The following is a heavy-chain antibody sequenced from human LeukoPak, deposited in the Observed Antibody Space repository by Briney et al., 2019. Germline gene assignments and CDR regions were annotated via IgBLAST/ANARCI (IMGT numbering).Heavy chain of an antibody. CDR2: IYSGGST. CDR1: GFTFSSYG. Sequence: PGRSLRLSCAASGFTFSSYGLHWVRQAPGKGLEWVSVIYSGGSTFYADPVKGRFTISRDNSKNTLHLQMNSLRVEDTAIYYCARGTIARLGPFDCWGQGTLVIVSS. D-gene: IGHD6-6*01. V-gene: IGHV3-NL1*01. CDR3: ARGTIARLGPFDC. J-gene: IGHJ4*02.